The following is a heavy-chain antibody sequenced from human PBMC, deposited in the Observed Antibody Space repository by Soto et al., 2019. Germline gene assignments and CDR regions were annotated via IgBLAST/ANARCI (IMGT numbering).Heavy chain of an antibody. J-gene: IGHJ5*02. Sequence: SETLSLTCAVSGGSVSRLYYYWGWIRQPPGKGLEWIGSTYYTGSTYYNPSLQSRVTMSLDTSKNKVSMKLTSVTAADTAVYYCARHGGGDYDLSWFDPWGQGTLVTVSS. V-gene: IGHV4-39*01. CDR3: ARHGGGDYDLSWFDP. CDR1: GGSVSRLYYY. D-gene: IGHD4-17*01. CDR2: TYYTGST.